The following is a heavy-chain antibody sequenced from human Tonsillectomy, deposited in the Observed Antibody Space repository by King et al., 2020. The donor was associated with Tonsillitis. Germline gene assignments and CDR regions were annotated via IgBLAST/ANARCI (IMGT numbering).Heavy chain of an antibody. CDR2: IYHSGST. V-gene: IGHV4-59*08. CDR1: NGSISGHY. CDR3: AGQIYFDF. J-gene: IGHJ4*02. Sequence: QLQESGPGLVKPSETLSLTCTVSNGSISGHYWSWIRPPPGKGLEWIGYIYHSGSTNYNPSLKSRVTISLDTSKNQFSLKLSSVTAADTAVYYCAGQIYFDFWGQGTLVTVSS.